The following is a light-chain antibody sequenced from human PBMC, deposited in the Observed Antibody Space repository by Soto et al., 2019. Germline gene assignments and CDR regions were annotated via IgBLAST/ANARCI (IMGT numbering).Light chain of an antibody. J-gene: IGLJ1*01. Sequence: QSVLTQPASVSGSPGQSITISCTGTSSDVGGYNYVSWYQQHPGKAPKLMIYDVSNRPSGVSYRFSGSKSGNTASLTTSGLQAEDEADYYCSSYTSSSTPYVFGTGTKLTVL. CDR3: SSYTSSSTPYV. CDR2: DVS. CDR1: SSDVGGYNY. V-gene: IGLV2-14*01.